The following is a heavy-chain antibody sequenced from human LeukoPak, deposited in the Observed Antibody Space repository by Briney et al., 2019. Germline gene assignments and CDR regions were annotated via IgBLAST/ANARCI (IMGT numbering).Heavy chain of an antibody. Sequence: PSETLSLTCAVYGGSSSGYYWSWIRQPPGKGLEWIGEINHSGSTNYNPSLKSRVTISVDTSKNQFSLKLSSVTAADTAVYYCALYDPDYYYMDVWGKGTTVTVSS. V-gene: IGHV4-34*01. CDR3: ALYDPDYYYMDV. CDR2: INHSGST. J-gene: IGHJ6*03. CDR1: GGSSSGYY. D-gene: IGHD2-2*02.